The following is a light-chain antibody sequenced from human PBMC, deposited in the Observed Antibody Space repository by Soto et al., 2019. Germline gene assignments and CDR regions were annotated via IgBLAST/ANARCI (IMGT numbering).Light chain of an antibody. J-gene: IGKJ1*01. CDR3: QQNYGIRWT. Sequence: DIQMTQSPSSLSASVGDRVTITCRESQSIGTYLKWYQQKPGKAPKLXIYGAYSLQSGVPPRFSGSGSGTEFTLTISSLQPEDVATDYCQQNYGIRWTFGQGTKVDIK. V-gene: IGKV1-39*01. CDR1: QSIGTY. CDR2: GAY.